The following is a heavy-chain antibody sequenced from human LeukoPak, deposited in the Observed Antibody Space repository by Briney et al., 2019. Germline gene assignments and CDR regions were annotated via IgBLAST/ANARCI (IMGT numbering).Heavy chain of an antibody. V-gene: IGHV3-23*01. D-gene: IGHD6-19*01. CDR1: GFTFSSYA. J-gene: IGHJ4*02. Sequence: PGGSLRLSCAASGFTFSSYAMSWVRQAPGKGLEWVSAISDRGGKTYYADSVKGRFTISRDNSKSTLYLQMNSLRVEDTALYYCARESPIAVAGNWGQGTLVTVSS. CDR2: ISDRGGKT. CDR3: ARESPIAVAGN.